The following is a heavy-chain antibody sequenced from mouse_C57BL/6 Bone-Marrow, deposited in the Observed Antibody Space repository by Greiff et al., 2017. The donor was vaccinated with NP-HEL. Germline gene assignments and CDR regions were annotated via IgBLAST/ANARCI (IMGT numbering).Heavy chain of an antibody. Sequence: VQLKQSGGGLVKPGGSLKLSCAASGFTFSDYGMHWVRQAPEKGLEWVAYISSGSSTIYYADTVKGRFTLSRDNAKNTLFLQMTSLRSEDTARYYCARGPLITTVVNYLDYWGQGTTLTVSS. D-gene: IGHD1-1*01. V-gene: IGHV5-17*01. CDR3: ARGPLITTVVNYLDY. CDR2: ISSGSSTI. CDR1: GFTFSDYG. J-gene: IGHJ2*01.